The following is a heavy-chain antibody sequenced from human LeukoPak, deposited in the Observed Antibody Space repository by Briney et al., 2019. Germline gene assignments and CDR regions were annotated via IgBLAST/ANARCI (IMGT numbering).Heavy chain of an antibody. J-gene: IGHJ4*02. CDR3: AKGSQVVVPAAMGEIDY. CDR2: ISYDGSNK. CDR1: GFTFSSYG. D-gene: IGHD2-2*01. V-gene: IGHV3-30*18. Sequence: PGGSLRLSCAASGFTFSSYGMHWVRQAPGKGLEWVAVISYDGSNKYYADSVKRRFTISRDNSKNTLYLQMTGLRAEDTAVYYCAKGSQVVVPAAMGEIDYWGQGTLVTVSS.